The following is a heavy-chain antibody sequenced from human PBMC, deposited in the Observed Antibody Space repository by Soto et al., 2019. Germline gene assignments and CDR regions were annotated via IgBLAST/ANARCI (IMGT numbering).Heavy chain of an antibody. CDR1: GFTFSSYA. V-gene: IGHV3-23*01. Sequence: PGGSLRLSCAASGFTFSSYAMSWVRQAPGKGLEWVSAVSGSGGSTYYADSVKGRFTISRDNSKNTVFLQMSSLRAEDTAVYYCAKTAWSTGYYWGQGILVTVSS. D-gene: IGHD4-4*01. J-gene: IGHJ4*02. CDR2: VSGSGGST. CDR3: AKTAWSTGYY.